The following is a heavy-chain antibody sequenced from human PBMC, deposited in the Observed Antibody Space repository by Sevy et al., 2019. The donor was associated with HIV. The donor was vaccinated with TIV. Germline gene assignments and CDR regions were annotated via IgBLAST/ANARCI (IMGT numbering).Heavy chain of an antibody. V-gene: IGHV3-23*01. CDR2: ICGSGIRI. Sequence: GGSLRLSCAASGFTFSNYAMSWVRQAPGKGLEWVSGICGSGIRIYYADSVKGRFTISRDNSKNTLYLQMSSLRGEDTAVYYCAYIPAAGTGGAAFDIWGQGTMVTVSS. CDR1: GFTFSNYA. D-gene: IGHD6-13*01. CDR3: AYIPAAGTGGAAFDI. J-gene: IGHJ3*02.